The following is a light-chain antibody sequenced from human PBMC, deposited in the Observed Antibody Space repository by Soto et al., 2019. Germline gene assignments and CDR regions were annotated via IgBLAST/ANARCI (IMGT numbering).Light chain of an antibody. CDR3: QSYDTSLSGWV. J-gene: IGLJ2*01. CDR1: SSNIGAGYG. V-gene: IGLV1-40*01. CDR2: GNI. Sequence: QSVLTQPPSVSGAPGQRVTISCTGSSSNIGAGYGVHWYQQLPGTAPKLLIYGNINRPSGVPDRFSGSKSGTSASLAITGLQAEDEADYYCQSYDTSLSGWVFGGGTKVTVL.